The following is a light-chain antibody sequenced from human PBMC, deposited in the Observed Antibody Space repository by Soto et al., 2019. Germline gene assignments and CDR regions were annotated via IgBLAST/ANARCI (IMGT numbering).Light chain of an antibody. Sequence: QSVLTQPPSASGTPGQRVTISCSGSSSNIGSNTVSWYQQLPGTARKLLIYNNNQRPSGVPDRFSGSKSGTSASLAISGLQSEDEADYYCAAWDDSLNGHAVFGGGTQLTVL. CDR2: NNN. CDR3: AAWDDSLNGHAV. CDR1: SSNIGSNT. V-gene: IGLV1-44*01. J-gene: IGLJ7*01.